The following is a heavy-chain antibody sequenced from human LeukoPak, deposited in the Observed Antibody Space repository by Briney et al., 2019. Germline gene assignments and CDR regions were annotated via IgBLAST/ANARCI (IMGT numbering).Heavy chain of an antibody. V-gene: IGHV4-59*01. CDR3: ARLTYRFYGPPGWFDP. Sequence: PSETLSLTCTVSGGSISSYYRSWIRQPPGKGLEWIGYIYYSGSTNYNPSLKSRVTISVDTSKNQFSLKLSSVTAADTAVYYCARLTYRFYGPPGWFDPWGQGTLVTVSS. CDR2: IYYSGST. J-gene: IGHJ5*02. D-gene: IGHD2/OR15-2a*01. CDR1: GGSISSYY.